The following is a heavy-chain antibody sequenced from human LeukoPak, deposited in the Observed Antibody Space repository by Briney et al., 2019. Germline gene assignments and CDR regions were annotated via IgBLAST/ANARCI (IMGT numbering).Heavy chain of an antibody. CDR2: ISSSSYI. CDR3: ARAKGYCSSTSCYKRNFDY. J-gene: IGHJ4*02. CDR1: GFTFSSYS. Sequence: GGSLRLSCAASGFTFSSYSMNWVRQAPGKGLEWVSSISSSSYIYYADSVKGRFTISRDNAKNSLYLQMNSLRAEGTAVYYCARAKGYCSSTSCYKRNFDYWGQGTLVTVSS. V-gene: IGHV3-21*01. D-gene: IGHD2-2*02.